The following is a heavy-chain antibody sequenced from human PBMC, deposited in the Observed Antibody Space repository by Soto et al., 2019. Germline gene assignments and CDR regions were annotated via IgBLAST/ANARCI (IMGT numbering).Heavy chain of an antibody. D-gene: IGHD6-25*01. V-gene: IGHV3-30-3*01. Sequence: QVQLVESGGGVVQPGRSLRLSCAASGFTFSSYAMHWVRQAPGKGLEWVTVISYDGSNKYYADSVQGRFTVSRDNSDNXLYWQMNSLRAEETAVYYCAREQRDPSGYYYGMAVWGQGTTVTVSS. CDR3: AREQRDPSGYYYGMAV. CDR1: GFTFSSYA. J-gene: IGHJ6*02. CDR2: ISYDGSNK.